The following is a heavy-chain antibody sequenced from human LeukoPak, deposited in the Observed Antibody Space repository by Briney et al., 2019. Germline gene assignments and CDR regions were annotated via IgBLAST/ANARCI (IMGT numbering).Heavy chain of an antibody. D-gene: IGHD2-15*01. CDR3: ARDRGVVVVAATENWSDP. J-gene: IGHJ5*02. V-gene: IGHV1-3*01. CDR1: GYTFTSYA. Sequence: ASVKVSCKASGYTFTSYAMHWVRQAPGQRLEWMGWINAGNGNTKYSQKFQGRVTITRDTSASTAYMELSSLRSEDTAVYYCARDRGVVVVAATENWSDPWGQGTLVTVSS. CDR2: INAGNGNT.